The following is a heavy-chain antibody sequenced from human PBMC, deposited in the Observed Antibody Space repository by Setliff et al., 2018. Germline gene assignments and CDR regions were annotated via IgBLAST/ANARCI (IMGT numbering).Heavy chain of an antibody. V-gene: IGHV4-34*01. D-gene: IGHD3-10*01. CDR3: ARDNRARHYMDV. CDR2: MHQSGRI. J-gene: IGHJ6*03. CDR1: DGAFSTYY. Sequence: SETLSLTCDVYDGAFSTYYWTWIRQPPGKGLEWIGDMHQSGRINFNPSLKSRVTISMDTSKNQFSLNLSSVTAADTAVYYCARDNRARHYMDVWGKGTTVTVS.